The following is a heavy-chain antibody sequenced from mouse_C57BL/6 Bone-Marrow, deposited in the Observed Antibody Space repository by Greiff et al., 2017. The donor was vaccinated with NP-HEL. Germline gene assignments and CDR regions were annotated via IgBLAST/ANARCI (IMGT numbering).Heavy chain of an antibody. D-gene: IGHD1-1*01. CDR2: INYDGSST. CDR3: ARDTIYYYGSSHWYFDV. J-gene: IGHJ1*03. Sequence: EVKLEESEGGLVQPGSSMKLSCTASGFTFSDYYMAWVRQVPEKGLEWVANINYDGSSTYYLDSLKSRFIISRDNAKNILHLQMSRLKSEDTATYYCARDTIYYYGSSHWYFDVWGTGTTVTVSS. V-gene: IGHV5-16*01. CDR1: GFTFSDYY.